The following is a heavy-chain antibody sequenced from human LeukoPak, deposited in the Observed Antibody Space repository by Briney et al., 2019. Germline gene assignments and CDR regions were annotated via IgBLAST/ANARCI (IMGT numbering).Heavy chain of an antibody. CDR1: GFSLSTSGMC. CDR3: ARLRYCSSGSCYYFDH. J-gene: IGHJ4*02. V-gene: IGHV2-70*11. Sequence: SGPTLVNPTQTLTLTCTLSGFSLSTSGMCVSWIRQPPGKALEWLARIDWDDDKYYSTSLKTRLTISKDTSKNQVVLTMTNMDPVDTATYYCARLRYCSSGSCYYFDHWGQGTLVTVSS. CDR2: IDWDDDK. D-gene: IGHD2-15*01.